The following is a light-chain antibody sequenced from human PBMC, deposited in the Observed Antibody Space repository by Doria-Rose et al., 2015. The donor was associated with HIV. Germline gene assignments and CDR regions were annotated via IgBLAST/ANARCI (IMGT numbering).Light chain of an antibody. Sequence: QSPGTLSLSPGERATLSCRASQSFSSTYLAWYQQKPGQAPSLLIYDGSTRATGIPDRSSASGSGADFTLTINRLEPEDFALYYCHQYGTSWTFGQGTKVEV. CDR3: HQYGTSWT. V-gene: IGKV3-20*01. J-gene: IGKJ1*01. CDR2: DGS. CDR1: QSFSSTY.